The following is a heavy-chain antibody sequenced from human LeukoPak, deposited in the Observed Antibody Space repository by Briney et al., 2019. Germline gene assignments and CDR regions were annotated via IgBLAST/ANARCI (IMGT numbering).Heavy chain of an antibody. V-gene: IGHV3-48*01. J-gene: IGHJ4*02. CDR1: GFTFSDYN. Sequence: GGSLRLSCAASGFTFSDYNMNWVRQVPGKGLESVSYMSRSGDIIYYADSVKGRFTISRDNSKNTLYLQMNSLRAEDTAVYYCARAYGKYSSPTPIDYWGQGTLVTVSS. CDR2: MSRSGDII. CDR3: ARAYGKYSSPTPIDY. D-gene: IGHD6-6*01.